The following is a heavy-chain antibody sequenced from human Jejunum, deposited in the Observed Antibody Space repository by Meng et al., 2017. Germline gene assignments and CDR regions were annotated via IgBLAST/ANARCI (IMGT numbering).Heavy chain of an antibody. J-gene: IGHJ4*02. CDR2: IHPSGST. V-gene: IGHV4-34*01. CDR3: TRGTDRAKSGDY. CDR1: GGSSSGFY. Sequence: QVRPEPWGAGLLKPAETPSLPCAVYGGSSSGFYLSWLRQPPGKGLEWIGEIHPSGSTDYNPSLKSRLTISLDTSKNQFSLSLNSATAADTGIYYCTRGTDRAKSGDYWGQGTLVTVSS. D-gene: IGHD1-14*01.